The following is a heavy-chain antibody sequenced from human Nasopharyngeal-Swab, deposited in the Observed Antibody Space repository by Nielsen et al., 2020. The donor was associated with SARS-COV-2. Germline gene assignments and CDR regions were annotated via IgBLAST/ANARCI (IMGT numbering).Heavy chain of an antibody. CDR3: AREMWFRELSTTFYYYGMDV. D-gene: IGHD3-10*01. V-gene: IGHV3-48*04. Sequence: GESLKISCAASGFTFSSYSMNWVRQAPGKGLEWVSYISSSSSTIYYADSVKGRFTISRDNAKNSLYLQMNSLRAEDTAVYYCAREMWFRELSTTFYYYGMDVWGQGTTVTVSS. CDR2: ISSSSSTI. J-gene: IGHJ6*02. CDR1: GFTFSSYS.